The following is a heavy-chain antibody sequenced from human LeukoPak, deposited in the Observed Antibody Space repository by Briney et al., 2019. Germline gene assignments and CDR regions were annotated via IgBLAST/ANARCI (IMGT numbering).Heavy chain of an antibody. Sequence: PGGSLRLSCAASGFTFDDYAMHWVRQAPGKGLEWVSGITWNSDSIDYADSVKGRFTISRDNAKNSLYLQMNSLRAEDAAVYYCAKAPVTSCRGAYCYPFDYWGQGTLVTVSS. D-gene: IGHD2-21*01. CDR1: GFTFDDYA. CDR3: AKAPVTSCRGAYCYPFDY. J-gene: IGHJ4*02. V-gene: IGHV3-9*01. CDR2: ITWNSDSI.